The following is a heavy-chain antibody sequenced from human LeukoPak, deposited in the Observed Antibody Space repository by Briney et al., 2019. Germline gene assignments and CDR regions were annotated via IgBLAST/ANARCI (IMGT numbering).Heavy chain of an antibody. V-gene: IGHV3-23*01. D-gene: IGHD6-19*01. J-gene: IGHJ3*02. CDR2: ISGSGGST. CDR1: GFTFSSYA. Sequence: GGSLRLSCAASGFTFSSYAMSWVRQAPGKGLEWVSVISGSGGSTYYADSVKGRFTISRDNAKNSLYLQMNSLRAEDTAVYYCARDVSQWLVRSDAFDIWGQGTMVTVSS. CDR3: ARDVSQWLVRSDAFDI.